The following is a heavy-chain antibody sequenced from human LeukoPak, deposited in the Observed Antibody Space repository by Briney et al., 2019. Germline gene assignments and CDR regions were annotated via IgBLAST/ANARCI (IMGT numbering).Heavy chain of an antibody. V-gene: IGHV3-48*01. Sequence: GGSLRLSCAASGFTFSSYSMNLVRQAPGKGLEWVSYISSSSSTIYYADSVKGRFTISRDNAKNSLYLQMNSLRAEDTAVYYCARDGYNAFDIWGQGTMVTVSS. CDR2: ISSSSSTI. J-gene: IGHJ3*02. CDR1: GFTFSSYS. CDR3: ARDGYNAFDI. D-gene: IGHD5-24*01.